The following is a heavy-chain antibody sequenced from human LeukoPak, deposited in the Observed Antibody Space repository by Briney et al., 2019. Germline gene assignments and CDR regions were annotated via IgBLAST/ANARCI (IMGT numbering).Heavy chain of an antibody. CDR1: GFTFSDYY. CDR3: AKGDDIGKHPTRAYYFDT. CDR2: TGLNSVNT. D-gene: IGHD5-24*01. J-gene: IGHJ4*02. V-gene: IGHV3-11*03. Sequence: GGSLRLPCAASGFTFSDYYMSWIRQAPGKGLEWVSTTGLNSVNTLCAESVQGRFSISRDNSKNTLDLQMDNLRVDDTAVYYCAKGDDIGKHPTRAYYFDTWGQGTLVTVSS.